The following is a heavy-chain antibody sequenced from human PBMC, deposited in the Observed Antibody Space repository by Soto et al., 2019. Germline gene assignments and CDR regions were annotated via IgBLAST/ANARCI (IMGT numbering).Heavy chain of an antibody. CDR2: ISCSGGNT. CDR3: AKSITARPFDY. Sequence: PGGSLRLSCTASGFTFSSYAMSWVRQAPGKGLEWFSAISCSGGNTYYADSVKGRFTISRDNSKNTLYLQMNSLRAEDTAVYYCAKSITARPFDYWGQGALVTVSS. D-gene: IGHD6-6*01. J-gene: IGHJ4*02. CDR1: GFTFSSYA. V-gene: IGHV3-23*01.